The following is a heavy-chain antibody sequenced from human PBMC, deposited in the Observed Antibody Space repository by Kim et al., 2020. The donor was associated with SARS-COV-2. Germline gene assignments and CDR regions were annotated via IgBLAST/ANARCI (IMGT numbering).Heavy chain of an antibody. CDR3: AREGVSRTSAFDI. D-gene: IGHD3-16*01. Sequence: YSPSLKSRVTISVDTSKNQFSLKLSSVTAADTAVYYCAREGVSRTSAFDIWGQGTMVTVSS. V-gene: IGHV4-59*01. J-gene: IGHJ3*02.